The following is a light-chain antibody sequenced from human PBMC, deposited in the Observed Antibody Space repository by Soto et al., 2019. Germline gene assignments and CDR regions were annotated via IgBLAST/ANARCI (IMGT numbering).Light chain of an antibody. CDR3: QKYGSSPLIT. V-gene: IGKV3-20*01. Sequence: EIVLKQSPGTLSVSPGHRATLSCRASQRLSASDIAWYQQQPGQAPKFLIYGVSSRATGIPDRFSGSGSGTDFTLTIRRLEPEDLAVYHCQKYGSSPLITVGKGTRLGIK. CDR1: QRLSASD. J-gene: IGKJ5*01. CDR2: GVS.